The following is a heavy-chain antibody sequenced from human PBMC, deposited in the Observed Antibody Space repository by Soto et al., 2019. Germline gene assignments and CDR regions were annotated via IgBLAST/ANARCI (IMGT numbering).Heavy chain of an antibody. CDR1: GGSISRCGYY. D-gene: IGHD3-16*01. CDR2: IYYSGST. V-gene: IGHV4-31*03. CDR3: ARVGGIDGFDP. Sequence: QVQLQESGPGLVKPSQTLSLTCTVSGGSISRCGYYWSWIRQHPGRGLEWIGYIYYSGSTYYNPALKSRVTITGDTSTNQFSRKLSSVTAADTAVYSCARVGGIDGFDPWGQGTLVTVSS. J-gene: IGHJ5*02.